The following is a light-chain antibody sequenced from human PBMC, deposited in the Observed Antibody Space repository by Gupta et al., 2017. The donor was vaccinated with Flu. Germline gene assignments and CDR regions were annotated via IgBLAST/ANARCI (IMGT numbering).Light chain of an antibody. Sequence: PPSPSLSLGATLTSSCRTSTVIGYSLAWYPHKPANAPNILIHGSSSEATGLPLRFSGSCSSTDFTLTISRLQPEDFAIYPCQHEDKYPTTFGQGTKVEI. V-gene: IGKV1D-13*01. CDR2: GSS. J-gene: IGKJ1*01. CDR1: TVIGYS. CDR3: QHEDKYPTT.